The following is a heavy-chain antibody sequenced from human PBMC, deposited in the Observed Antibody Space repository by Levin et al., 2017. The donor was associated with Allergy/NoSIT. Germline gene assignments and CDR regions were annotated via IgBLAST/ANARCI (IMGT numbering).Heavy chain of an antibody. CDR1: GFTFSNAW. CDR2: IKSKTDGGTP. J-gene: IGHJ4*02. CDR3: VDYGSGSYHYFDY. V-gene: IGHV3-15*01. D-gene: IGHD3-10*01. Sequence: GGSLRLSCAASGFTFSNAWMSWVRQAPGKGLEWVGRIKSKTDGGTPDYAAPVKGRFTISRDDSKNTLYLQMNSLKTEDTAVYYCVDYGSGSYHYFDYWGQGTLVTVSS.